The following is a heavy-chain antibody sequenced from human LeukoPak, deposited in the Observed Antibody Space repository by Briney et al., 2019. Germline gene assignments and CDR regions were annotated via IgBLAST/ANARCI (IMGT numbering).Heavy chain of an antibody. CDR1: GFTFGGYA. D-gene: IGHD2-2*01. Sequence: GGSLRLSCTASGFTFGGYAMSWFRQAPGKGLEWVGFIRSKAYGGTTEYAASVKGRFTISRDDSKSIAYLQMNSLKTEDTAVYYCTRDSSSTSLLFDYWGQGTLVTVSS. CDR3: TRDSSSTSLLFDY. V-gene: IGHV3-49*03. J-gene: IGHJ4*02. CDR2: IRSKAYGGTT.